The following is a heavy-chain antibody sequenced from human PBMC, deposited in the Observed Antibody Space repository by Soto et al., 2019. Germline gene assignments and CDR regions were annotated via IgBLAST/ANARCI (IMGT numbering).Heavy chain of an antibody. CDR3: ARELEWLHYYGMDV. V-gene: IGHV3-7*05. CDR1: GFTFSSYW. J-gene: IGHJ6*02. Sequence: GGSLRLSCAASGFTFSSYWMSWVRQAPGKGLEWVANIKQDGSEKYYVDSVKGRFTISRDNAKNSLYLQMNSLRAEDTAVYYCARELEWLHYYGMDVWGQGTTVTVSS. D-gene: IGHD3-3*01. CDR2: IKQDGSEK.